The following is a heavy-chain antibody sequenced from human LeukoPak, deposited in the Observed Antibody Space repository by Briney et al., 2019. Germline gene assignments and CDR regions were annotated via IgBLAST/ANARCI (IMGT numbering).Heavy chain of an antibody. CDR3: TRGYCISASCYRYAFDI. J-gene: IGHJ3*02. Sequence: SETLSLTCNVSGYSISSGGYFWTWIRQHPGKGLEWIGRIYSSGSTNYNPSLKSRVTLSLDTSKSQFSLKLSSVTAADTAVYYCTRGYCISASCYRYAFDIWGQGTTVTVSS. CDR2: IYSSGST. V-gene: IGHV4-61*08. CDR1: GYSISSGGYF. D-gene: IGHD2-2*02.